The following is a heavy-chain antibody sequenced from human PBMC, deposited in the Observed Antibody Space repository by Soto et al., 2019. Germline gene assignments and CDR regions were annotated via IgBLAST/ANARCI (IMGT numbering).Heavy chain of an antibody. CDR2: IYYSGST. D-gene: IGHD5-12*01. CDR3: AREGDGYIIGWFDP. V-gene: IGHV4-59*01. Sequence: PSETLSLTCTVSGGSISSYYWIWIRQPPGKGLEWIGYIYYSGSTNYNPSLKSRVTISVDTSKNQFSLKLSSVTAADTAVYYCAREGDGYIIGWFDPWGQGTLVTVSS. J-gene: IGHJ5*02. CDR1: GGSISSYY.